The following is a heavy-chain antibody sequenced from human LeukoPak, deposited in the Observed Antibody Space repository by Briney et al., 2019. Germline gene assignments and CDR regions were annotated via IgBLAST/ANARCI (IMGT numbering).Heavy chain of an antibody. D-gene: IGHD3-10*01. J-gene: IGHJ6*03. Sequence: SETLSLTCTVSGGSISSYYWSWIRQPAGKGLEWIGRIYTSGSTNYNPSLKSRVTISVDTSKNQFSLKLSSVTAADTAVYYCARGGALLGNYYYYYMDVWGKGTTVTVSS. V-gene: IGHV4-4*07. CDR3: ARGGALLGNYYYYYMDV. CDR1: GGSISSYY. CDR2: IYTSGST.